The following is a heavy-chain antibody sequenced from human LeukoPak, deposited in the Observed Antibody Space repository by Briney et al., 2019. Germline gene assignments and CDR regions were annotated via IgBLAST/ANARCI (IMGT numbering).Heavy chain of an antibody. CDR1: GGSISSYY. D-gene: IGHD6-19*01. V-gene: IGHV4-59*01. CDR3: ARDQLSSGWYHYAFDS. J-gene: IGHJ3*02. CDR2: IYYSGST. Sequence: SETLSLTCTVSGGSISSYYWSWIRQPPGKGLEWIGYIYYSGSTNYNPSLKSRVTISVDTSKNQFSLKLSSVTAADTAVYYCARDQLSSGWYHYAFDSWGQGTMVTVSS.